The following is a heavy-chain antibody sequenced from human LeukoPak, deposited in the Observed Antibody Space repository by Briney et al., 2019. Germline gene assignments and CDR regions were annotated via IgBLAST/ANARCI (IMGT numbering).Heavy chain of an antibody. CDR2: VKQDGSEE. CDR3: ARDPVHSSGWFAVSYYYMDV. Sequence: HPGGSLRLSCAASGFTFSRHWMSWVRQAPGKGLEWVANVKQDGSEEFYVDSVKGRFTISRDNAKNSLYLQMNSLRAEDTTVYYCARDPVHSSGWFAVSYYYMDVWGKGTTVTVSS. CDR1: GFTFSRHW. J-gene: IGHJ6*03. D-gene: IGHD6-19*01. V-gene: IGHV3-7*01.